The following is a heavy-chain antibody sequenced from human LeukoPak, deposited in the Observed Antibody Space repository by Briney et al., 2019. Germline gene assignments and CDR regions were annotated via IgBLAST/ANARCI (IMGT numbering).Heavy chain of an antibody. Sequence: SVKDSCKASGGTFSSYAISWVRQAPGQGLEWMGRIIPIFGIANYAQKFQGRVTITADKSTSTAYMELSSLRSEDTAVYYCARSQAVAGTHPYYFDYWGQGTLVTVSS. V-gene: IGHV1-69*04. J-gene: IGHJ4*02. CDR3: ARSQAVAGTHPYYFDY. CDR1: GGTFSSYA. CDR2: IIPIFGIA. D-gene: IGHD6-19*01.